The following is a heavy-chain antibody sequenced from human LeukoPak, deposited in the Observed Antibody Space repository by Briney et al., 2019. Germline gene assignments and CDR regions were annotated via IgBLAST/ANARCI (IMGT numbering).Heavy chain of an antibody. V-gene: IGHV3-53*01. CDR1: GFTVSSNY. Sequence: RGSLRLSCAASGFTVSSNYMSWVRQAPGKGLEWDSVIYSGGSTYYADSVKGRFTISRDNSKNTLYLQMNSLRAEDTAVYYCARPAYDILTGSAGQFDYWGQGTLVTVSS. J-gene: IGHJ4*02. D-gene: IGHD3-9*01. CDR2: IYSGGST. CDR3: ARPAYDILTGSAGQFDY.